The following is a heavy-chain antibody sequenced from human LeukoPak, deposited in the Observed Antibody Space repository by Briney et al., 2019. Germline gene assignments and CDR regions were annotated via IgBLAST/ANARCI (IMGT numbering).Heavy chain of an antibody. V-gene: IGHV3-21*01. CDR2: ISSSSSYI. D-gene: IGHD3/OR15-3a*01. J-gene: IGHJ4*02. Sequence: GGSLRLSCAASGFTFSSYSMNWVRQAPGKGLEWVSSISSSSSYIYYADSVKGRFTISRDNAKNSLYLQMNSLRAEDTAVYYCARDHSDFWSGHFDYWGQGTLVTVSS. CDR1: GFTFSSYS. CDR3: ARDHSDFWSGHFDY.